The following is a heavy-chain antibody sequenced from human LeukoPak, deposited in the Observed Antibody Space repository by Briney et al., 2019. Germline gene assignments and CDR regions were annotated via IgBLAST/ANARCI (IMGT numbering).Heavy chain of an antibody. Sequence: ASVTVSCKASVYTFTSYGISWVRQAPGQGLEWMGWISAYNGNTNYAQKLQGRVTMTTDTSTSTAYMELRSLRSDDTAVYYCARGIAVAGTISYYYYGMDVWGQGTTVTVSS. CDR2: ISAYNGNT. CDR3: ARGIAVAGTISYYYYGMDV. CDR1: VYTFTSYG. V-gene: IGHV1-18*01. J-gene: IGHJ6*02. D-gene: IGHD6-19*01.